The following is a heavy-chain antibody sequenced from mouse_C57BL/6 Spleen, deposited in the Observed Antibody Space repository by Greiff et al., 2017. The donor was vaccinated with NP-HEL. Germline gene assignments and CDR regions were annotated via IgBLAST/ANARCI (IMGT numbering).Heavy chain of an antibody. Sequence: QVQLQQPGAELVRPGSSVKLSCKASGYTFTSYWMDWVKQRPGQGLEWIGNIYPSDSETHYNQKFKDKATLTVDKSSSTAYMQLSSLTSEDSAVYYCARSHYYGSSCDYWGQGTTLTVSS. CDR2: IYPSDSET. V-gene: IGHV1-61*01. J-gene: IGHJ2*01. CDR3: ARSHYYGSSCDY. D-gene: IGHD1-1*01. CDR1: GYTFTSYW.